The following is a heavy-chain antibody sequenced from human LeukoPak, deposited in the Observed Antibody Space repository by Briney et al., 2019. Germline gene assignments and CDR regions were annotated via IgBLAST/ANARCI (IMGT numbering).Heavy chain of an antibody. CDR2: ISYIGST. J-gene: IGHJ4*02. Sequence: PSETLSLTCTVSGGSISSSSFFWGWFRQPPGKGLEWIGTISYIGSTYYNPSLKSRATISVDTSMNQLSLRLSSVTAADTAVYLCARRNDLVSKYFGYWGQGSLVTVSA. V-gene: IGHV4-39*01. CDR3: ARRNDLVSKYFGY. D-gene: IGHD3/OR15-3a*01. CDR1: GGSISSSSFF.